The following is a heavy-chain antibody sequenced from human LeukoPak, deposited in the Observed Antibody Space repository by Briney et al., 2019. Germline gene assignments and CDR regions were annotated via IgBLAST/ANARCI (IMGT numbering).Heavy chain of an antibody. J-gene: IGHJ4*02. V-gene: IGHV3-7*01. CDR3: ARVSRSVAGANN. CDR2: INQDGTDK. CDR1: GFTFNAYW. D-gene: IGHD6-19*01. Sequence: GGSLGLSCAASGFTFNAYWMFWVRQAPGKGLEWVAKINQDGTDKNYVDSVRGRFTISRDNAKNSLYLQMSGLRAEDTALYYCARVSRSVAGANNWGQGTLVTVSS.